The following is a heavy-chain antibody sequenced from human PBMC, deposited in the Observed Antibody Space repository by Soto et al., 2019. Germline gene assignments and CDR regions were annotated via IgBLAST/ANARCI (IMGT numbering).Heavy chain of an antibody. V-gene: IGHV3-23*01. CDR1: GFIFSNDA. CDR2: ISVTGTRT. J-gene: IGHJ4*02. Sequence: EVHLLEAGGALVHPGGSLRLSCAASGFIFSNDAMTWVRQVPGKGLEWVSTISVTGTRTNYADSVEGRFTISRDNFKSTLFLQMNSLRAADTAIYYCAIDYSTGYADFWGQGTLVTVSS. D-gene: IGHD5-12*01. CDR3: AIDYSTGYADF.